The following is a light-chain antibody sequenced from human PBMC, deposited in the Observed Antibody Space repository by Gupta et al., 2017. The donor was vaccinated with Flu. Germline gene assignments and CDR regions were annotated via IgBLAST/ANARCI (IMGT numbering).Light chain of an antibody. Sequence: RVTISCSRSTFNVVTDYVAWYQQFPGSAPKLLIYKNTQRPSGVPDRFSGSKSGTSAALAISGLRAEDEGNYYCTAWDDSVSGYVFGTGTKVTVL. CDR1: TFNVVTDY. CDR3: TAWDDSVSGYV. J-gene: IGLJ1*01. CDR2: KNT. V-gene: IGLV1-47*01.